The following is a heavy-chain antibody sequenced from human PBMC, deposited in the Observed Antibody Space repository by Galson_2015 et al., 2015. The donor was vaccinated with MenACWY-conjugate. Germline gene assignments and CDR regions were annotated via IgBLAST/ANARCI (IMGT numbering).Heavy chain of an antibody. Sequence: SLRLSCAASGFTVSSSYMSWVRQAPGKGLEWVSIIYSGGSTYYADSVKGRFTISRHNSENTLYLQMSSLRAEDTAVYYCASGRGSSYGYGYRGQGTLVTVSS. J-gene: IGHJ4*02. D-gene: IGHD5-18*01. V-gene: IGHV3-53*04. CDR3: ASGRGSSYGYGY. CDR2: IYSGGST. CDR1: GFTVSSSY.